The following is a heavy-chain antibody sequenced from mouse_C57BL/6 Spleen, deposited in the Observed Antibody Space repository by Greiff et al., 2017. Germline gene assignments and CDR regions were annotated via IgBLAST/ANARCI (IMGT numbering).Heavy chain of an antibody. J-gene: IGHJ2*01. CDR2: IHPNSGST. Sequence: VQLQQPGAELVKPGASVKLSCKASGYTFTSYWMHWVKQRPGQGLEWIGMIHPNSGSTNYNEKFKSKATLTVDKSSSTAYMQLSSLTSEDSAVYYCARRTGYDYLYYFDYWGQGTTLTVSS. D-gene: IGHD2-4*01. CDR1: GYTFTSYW. CDR3: ARRTGYDYLYYFDY. V-gene: IGHV1-64*01.